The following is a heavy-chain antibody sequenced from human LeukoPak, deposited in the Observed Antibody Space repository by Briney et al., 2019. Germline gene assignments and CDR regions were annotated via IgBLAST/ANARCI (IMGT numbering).Heavy chain of an antibody. CDR2: VYYCGTT. CDR3: ASESSGSYYNYFDY. CDR1: GGSLSNYY. Sequence: PSETLSLTCTVSGGSLSNYYWSWIRQPPGKGLEWIGYVYYCGTTNYSPSLKSRVTMSVDTSKNQFSLKLSSVTAADTAVYYCASESSGSYYNYFDYWGQGTLVTVSS. D-gene: IGHD3-22*01. J-gene: IGHJ4*02. V-gene: IGHV4-59*01.